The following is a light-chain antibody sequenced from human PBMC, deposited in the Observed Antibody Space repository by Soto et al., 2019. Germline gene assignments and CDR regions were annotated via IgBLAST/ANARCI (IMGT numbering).Light chain of an antibody. J-gene: IGKJ3*01. V-gene: IGKV3-20*01. CDR1: QSVGSSY. CDR3: QQYGSSPFT. CDR2: GAS. Sequence: EIVLTQSPGTLSLSPGERATLSCRASQSVGSSYLAWYQQKPGQAPRLPIYGASSRATGIPDRFSGSGSGTDFTLTISRLKPEDFAVYYCQQYGSSPFTFGPGTKVDIK.